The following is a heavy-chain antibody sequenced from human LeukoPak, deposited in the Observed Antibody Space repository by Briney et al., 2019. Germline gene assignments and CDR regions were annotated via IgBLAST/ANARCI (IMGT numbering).Heavy chain of an antibody. Sequence: GGSLRLSCAASGFTFSTYAMIWVRQAPGKGLEWVSAISGSGGYTYYADSVKGRFTISRDNSKNTLYLQMDSLRAEDTAVYYCAKSRSAVAVAGSNYWGQGTLVTVSS. CDR1: GFTFSTYA. J-gene: IGHJ4*02. CDR2: ISGSGGYT. V-gene: IGHV3-23*01. CDR3: AKSRSAVAVAGSNY. D-gene: IGHD6-19*01.